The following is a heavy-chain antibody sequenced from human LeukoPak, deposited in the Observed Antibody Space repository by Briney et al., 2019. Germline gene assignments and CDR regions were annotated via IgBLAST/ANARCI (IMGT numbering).Heavy chain of an antibody. CDR3: ARLTYYYGSGSFIDY. J-gene: IGHJ4*02. V-gene: IGHV4-39*01. Sequence: SETLSLTCTVSGDSVNTINYFWGWLRQPPGKGLEWIATIDYSGSTYYNPSLKTRLTISVDTSKNQFSLKLSSVTAADTAVYYCARLTYYYGSGSFIDYWGQGTLVTVSS. CDR1: GDSVNTINYF. CDR2: IDYSGST. D-gene: IGHD3-10*01.